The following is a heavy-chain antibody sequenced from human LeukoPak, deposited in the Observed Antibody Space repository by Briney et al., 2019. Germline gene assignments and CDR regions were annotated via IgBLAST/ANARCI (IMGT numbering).Heavy chain of an antibody. CDR1: GGSVIDYY. J-gene: IGHJ5*02. CDR2: IHGSGYT. Sequence: SETLSLTRTVSGGSVIDYYWSCLRQPPGQGLEWIAYIHGSGYTNYNPSLRSRVTISVDTSKNQFSLRMTSLTAADTAVYYCAQRQGPMSGDYDYFDPWGQGTLVTVSS. V-gene: IGHV4-4*09. D-gene: IGHD5-12*01. CDR3: AQRQGPMSGDYDYFDP.